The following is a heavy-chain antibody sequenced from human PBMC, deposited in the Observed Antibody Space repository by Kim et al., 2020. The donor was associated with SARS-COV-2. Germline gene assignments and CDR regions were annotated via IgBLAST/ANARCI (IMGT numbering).Heavy chain of an antibody. CDR1: GFTFSTYS. Sequence: GGSLRLSCAASGFTFSTYSMNWVRQAPGKGLEWVSYISSSSSTIYYADSVKGRFTISRDNAKNSLYLQMKSLRDEDTAVYYCARGAQVYGDYPYSFDYWGQGTLVTVSS. CDR2: ISSSSSTI. J-gene: IGHJ4*02. V-gene: IGHV3-48*02. CDR3: ARGAQVYGDYPYSFDY. D-gene: IGHD4-17*01.